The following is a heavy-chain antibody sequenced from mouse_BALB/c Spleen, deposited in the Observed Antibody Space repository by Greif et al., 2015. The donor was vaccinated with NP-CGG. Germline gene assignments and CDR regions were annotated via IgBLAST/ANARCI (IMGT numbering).Heavy chain of an antibody. V-gene: IGHV5-6-4*01. J-gene: IGHJ4*01. CDR3: TREGGSYAKDY. Sequence: EVKLVESGGGLVKPGGSLKLSCAASGFTFSSYTMSWVRQTSEKRLEWVATISSGGSYTYYPDSVEGRFTISRDNAKNTLYLQIGSLKSEDTARYCYTREGGSYAKDYWGQGASVTVSS. CDR2: ISSGGSYT. CDR1: GFTFSSYT.